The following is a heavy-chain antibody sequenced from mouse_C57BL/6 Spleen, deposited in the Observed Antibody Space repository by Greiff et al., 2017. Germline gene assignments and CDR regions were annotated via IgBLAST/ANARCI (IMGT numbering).Heavy chain of an antibody. V-gene: IGHV1-26*01. D-gene: IGHD4-1*01. CDR1: GYTFTDYY. J-gene: IGHJ2*01. CDR3: ARGANWDYFDY. CDR2: INPNNGGT. Sequence: VQLQQSGPELVKPGASVKISCKASGYTFTDYYMNWVKQSHGKSLEWIGDINPNNGGTSYNQKFKGKATLTVDKSSSTAYMELRSLTSEDSAVYYCARGANWDYFDYWGPGTTLTVSS.